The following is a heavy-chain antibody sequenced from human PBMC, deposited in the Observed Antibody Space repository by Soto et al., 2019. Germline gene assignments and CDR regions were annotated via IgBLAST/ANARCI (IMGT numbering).Heavy chain of an antibody. J-gene: IGHJ6*02. CDR3: ARSPRREPAAMFLGGAGQYYYYGMDV. Sequence: EVQPVESGGGVVRPGGSLRLSCAASGFTFDDYGMSWVRQAPGKGLEWVSGINWNGGSTGYADSVKGRFTISRDNAKNSLYLQMNSLRAEDTALDYCARSPRREPAAMFLGGAGQYYYYGMDVWGQGTTVTVSS. CDR1: GFTFDDYG. D-gene: IGHD2-2*01. V-gene: IGHV3-20*04. CDR2: INWNGGST.